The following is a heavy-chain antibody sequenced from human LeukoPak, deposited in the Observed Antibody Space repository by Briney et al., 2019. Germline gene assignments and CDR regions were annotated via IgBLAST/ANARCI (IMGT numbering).Heavy chain of an antibody. D-gene: IGHD3-3*01. V-gene: IGHV4-34*01. CDR3: ARGHLEWLFGYNWFDP. J-gene: IGHJ5*02. CDR2: INHSGST. CDR1: GGSFSGYY. Sequence: SETLSLTCAVYGGSFSGYYWSWIRQPPGKGLEWIGEINHSGSTNYNPSLKSRVTISVDTSKNQFSLKLSSVTAADTAVYYCARGHLEWLFGYNWFDPWGQGTLVTVSS.